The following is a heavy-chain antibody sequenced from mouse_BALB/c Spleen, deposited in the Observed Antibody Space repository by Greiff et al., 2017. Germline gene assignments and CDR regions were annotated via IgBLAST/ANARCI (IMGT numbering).Heavy chain of an antibody. CDR3: AGGSLFAY. V-gene: IGHV3-6*02. Sequence: EVKLEESGPGLVKPSQSLSLTCSVTGYSITSGYYWNWIRQFPGNKLEWMGYISYDGSNNYNPSLKNRISITRDTSKNQFFLKLNSVTTEDTATYYCAGGSLFAYWGQGTLVTVSA. CDR1: GYSITSGYY. J-gene: IGHJ3*01. CDR2: ISYDGSN.